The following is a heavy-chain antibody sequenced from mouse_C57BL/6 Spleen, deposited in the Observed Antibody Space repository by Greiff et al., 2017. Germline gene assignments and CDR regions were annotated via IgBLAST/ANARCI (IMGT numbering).Heavy chain of an antibody. J-gene: IGHJ1*03. CDR3: AREEDRHFDV. V-gene: IGHV5-16*01. Sequence: EVKLMESEGGLVQPGSSMKLSCTASGFTFSDYYMAWVRQVPEKGLEWVANINYDGSSTYYLDSLKSRFIISRDNAKNILYLQMSSLKSEDTATYYCAREEDRHFDVWGTGTTVTVSS. CDR2: INYDGSST. CDR1: GFTFSDYY.